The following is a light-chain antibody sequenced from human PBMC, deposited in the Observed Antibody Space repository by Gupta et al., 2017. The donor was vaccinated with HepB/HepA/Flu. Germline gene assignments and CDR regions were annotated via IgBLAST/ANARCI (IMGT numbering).Light chain of an antibody. CDR2: DAS. V-gene: IGKV1-33*01. CDR1: QDISNY. CDR3: QQYDNLPLT. J-gene: IGKJ4*01. Sequence: DIQMTQSPSFLSASVGDRVTITFQASQDISNYLNWYQQKPGKAPKLLIYDASNLETGVPSRFSGSGSGTDFTFTISSLQPEDIATYCCQQYDNLPLTFGGGTKVEIK.